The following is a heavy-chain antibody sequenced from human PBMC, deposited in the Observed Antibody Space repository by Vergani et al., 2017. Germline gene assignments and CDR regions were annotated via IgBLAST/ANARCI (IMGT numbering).Heavy chain of an antibody. V-gene: IGHV3-30*18. Sequence: VQLVESGGGLVQPGRSLRLSCAASGFTFSSYGMHWVRQAPGKGLEWVAVISYDGSNKYYADSVKGRFTISRDNSKNTLYLQMNSLRAEDTAVYYCAKMVGAIWCGERGVYYYGMDVWGQGTTVTVSS. CDR1: GFTFSSYG. D-gene: IGHD3-10*01. CDR3: AKMVGAIWCGERGVYYYGMDV. CDR2: ISYDGSNK. J-gene: IGHJ6*02.